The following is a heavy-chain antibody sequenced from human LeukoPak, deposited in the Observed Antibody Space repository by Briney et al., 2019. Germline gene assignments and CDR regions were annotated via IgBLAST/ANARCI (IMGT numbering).Heavy chain of an antibody. J-gene: IGHJ4*02. CDR3: ARDVSYNSLDS. V-gene: IGHV3-64*01. D-gene: IGHD6-13*01. CDR1: GFTFSSYA. CDR2: ISGNGVST. Sequence: GGTLRLSCAASGFTFSSYAMYWVRQAPGKALEYVSAISGNGVSTFYANSVKGRFTISRDNSKNTLYLQMGSLRAEDMAVYYCARDVSYNSLDSWGQGTLVTVSS.